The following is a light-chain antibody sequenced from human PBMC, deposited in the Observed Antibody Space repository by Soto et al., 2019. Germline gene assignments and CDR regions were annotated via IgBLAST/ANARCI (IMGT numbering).Light chain of an antibody. CDR3: QQYYTTPIT. CDR1: QSVLYSSSNNNY. V-gene: IGKV4-1*01. J-gene: IGKJ5*01. Sequence: DIVMTQSPDSLAVSLGERATINCKSSQSVLYSSSNNNYLAWYQQKPGQPPKLLIYWASTRESGVPDRFNGSGSGTDFALTISGLQAEDVAVYYCQQYYTTPITFGQGTRLEIK. CDR2: WAS.